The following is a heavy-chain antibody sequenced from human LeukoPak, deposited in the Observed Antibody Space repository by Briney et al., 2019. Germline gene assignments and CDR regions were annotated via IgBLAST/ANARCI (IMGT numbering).Heavy chain of an antibody. Sequence: GGSLRLSCTVSGFTFSTYWMSWVRQAPGKGLEWVANIKQDGSEKYYVDSVKGRFTISRDNAKNSLYLQMNSLRAEDTAVYYCARGVSSGWWGLFDYWGQGTLVTVSS. J-gene: IGHJ4*02. V-gene: IGHV3-7*01. CDR3: ARGVSSGWWGLFDY. CDR2: IKQDGSEK. D-gene: IGHD6-19*01. CDR1: GFTFSTYW.